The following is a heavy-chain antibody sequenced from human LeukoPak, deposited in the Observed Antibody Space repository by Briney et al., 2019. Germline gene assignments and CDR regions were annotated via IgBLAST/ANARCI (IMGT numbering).Heavy chain of an antibody. CDR3: ASLFCSSTSCSYNWFDP. V-gene: IGHV1-8*01. Sequence: ASVKVSCKASGYTFTSYDINWVRQATGQGLEWMGWMNPNSGNTGYAQKFQGRVTMTRNTSISTAYTELSSLRSEDTAVYYCASLFCSSTSCSYNWFDPWGQGTLVTVSS. J-gene: IGHJ5*02. CDR2: MNPNSGNT. CDR1: GYTFTSYD. D-gene: IGHD2-2*01.